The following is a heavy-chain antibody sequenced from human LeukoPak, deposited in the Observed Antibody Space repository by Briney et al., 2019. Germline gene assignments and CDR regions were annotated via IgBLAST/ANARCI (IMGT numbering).Heavy chain of an antibody. D-gene: IGHD4/OR15-4a*01. Sequence: GGSLRLSCAASGFAFSDYYMGWIRQAPGKGLEWVAYISGTNSYTNYADSVKGRFTISRDNAKNSLYLQLNTLRAEDTAVYYCAAFYYSAFFDYWGLGTLVTVS. CDR1: GFAFSDYY. CDR2: ISGTNSYT. CDR3: AAFYYSAFFDY. V-gene: IGHV3-11*03. J-gene: IGHJ4*02.